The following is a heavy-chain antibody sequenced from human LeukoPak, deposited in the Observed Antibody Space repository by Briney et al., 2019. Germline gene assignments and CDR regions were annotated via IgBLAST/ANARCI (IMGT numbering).Heavy chain of an antibody. Sequence: SETLSLTCTVSGGSINSVDYYWSWIRQPPGKGLECIGYIYYSGSNYYNSSLMRRVTMSIDTSRNQFSLKLTSVTAEDTAVYYWARKSRSTYYFDYWGQGTLVTVSS. CDR3: ARKSRSTYYFDY. V-gene: IGHV4-30-4*02. CDR2: IYYSGSN. CDR1: GGSINSVDYY. J-gene: IGHJ4*02.